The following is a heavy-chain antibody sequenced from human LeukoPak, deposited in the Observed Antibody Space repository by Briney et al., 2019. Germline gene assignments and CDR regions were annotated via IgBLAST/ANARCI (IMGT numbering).Heavy chain of an antibody. D-gene: IGHD6-6*01. CDR2: MNPNSGNT. CDR1: GYTFTSYD. Sequence: ASVKVSCKASGYTFTSYDINWVRQATGQGLEWMGWMNPNSGNTGYAQKLQGRVTITRNTSISTAYMELSSLRSEDTAVYYCARGGMEQLDLTYWGQGTLVTVSS. V-gene: IGHV1-8*03. CDR3: ARGGMEQLDLTY. J-gene: IGHJ4*02.